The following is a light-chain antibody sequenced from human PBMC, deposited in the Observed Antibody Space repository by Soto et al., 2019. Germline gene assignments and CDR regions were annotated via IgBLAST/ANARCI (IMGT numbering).Light chain of an antibody. CDR3: HHSGNSHGT. CDR2: GAS. CDR1: QTVSSRY. J-gene: IGKJ1*01. V-gene: IGKV3-20*01. Sequence: PGERAPLSCRASQTVSSRYLTWYQQKSGQVPRLLIYGASSRATGIPDRFSGSGSGTDFTLTISRLEPEDVAVYYCHHSGNSHGTFGQGT.